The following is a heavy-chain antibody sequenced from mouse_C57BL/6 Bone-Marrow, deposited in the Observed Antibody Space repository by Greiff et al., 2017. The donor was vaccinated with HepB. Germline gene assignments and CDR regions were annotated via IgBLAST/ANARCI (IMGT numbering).Heavy chain of an antibody. V-gene: IGHV5-4*01. CDR2: ISDGGSYT. CDR1: GFTFSSYA. D-gene: IGHD2-3*01. CDR3: ARRDGYYGGFAY. J-gene: IGHJ3*01. Sequence: VQLKESGGGLVKPGGSLKLSCAASGFTFSSYAMSWVRQTPEKRLEWVATISDGGSYTYYPDNVKGRFTISRDNAKNNLYLQMSHLKSEDTAMYYCARRDGYYGGFAYWGQGTLVTVSA.